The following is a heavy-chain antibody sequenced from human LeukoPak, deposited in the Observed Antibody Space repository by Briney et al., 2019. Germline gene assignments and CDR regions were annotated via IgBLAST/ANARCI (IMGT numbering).Heavy chain of an antibody. Sequence: ASVKVSCKASGYTFTSYGISWVRQAPGQGLEWMGWISAYNGNTNYAQKLQGRVTMTTDTSTSTAYMELSSLRSEDTAVYYCARVLRYSSGWFAFDIWRQGTMVTVSS. V-gene: IGHV1-18*01. CDR1: GYTFTSYG. CDR3: ARVLRYSSGWFAFDI. J-gene: IGHJ3*02. CDR2: ISAYNGNT. D-gene: IGHD6-19*01.